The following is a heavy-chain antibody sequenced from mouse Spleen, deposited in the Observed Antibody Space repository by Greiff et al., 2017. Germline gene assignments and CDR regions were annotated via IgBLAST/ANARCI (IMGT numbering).Heavy chain of an antibody. CDR2: ISSGGSYT. J-gene: IGHJ4*01. Sequence: DVQLVESGGDLVKPGGSLKLSCAASGFTFSSYGMSWVRQTPDKRLEWVATISSGGSYTYYPDSVKGRFTISRDNAKNTLYLQMSSLKSEDTAMYYCARGAYGYDVEYAMDYWGQGTSVTVSS. CDR3: ARGAYGYDVEYAMDY. CDR1: GFTFSSYG. V-gene: IGHV5-6*01. D-gene: IGHD2-2*01.